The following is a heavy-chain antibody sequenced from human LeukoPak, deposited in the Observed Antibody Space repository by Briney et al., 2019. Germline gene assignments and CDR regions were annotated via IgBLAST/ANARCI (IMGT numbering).Heavy chain of an antibody. D-gene: IGHD6-19*01. CDR1: GFTFSSYS. CDR2: ISSSSSYI. CDR3: ARDSAGYSSGCSDY. J-gene: IGHJ4*02. V-gene: IGHV3-21*01. Sequence: GGSLRLSCAASGFTFSSYSMNWVRQAPGKGLEWVSSISSSSSYIYYADSVEGRFTISRDNAKNSLYLQMNSLRAEDTAVYYCARDSAGYSSGCSDYWGQGTLVTVSS.